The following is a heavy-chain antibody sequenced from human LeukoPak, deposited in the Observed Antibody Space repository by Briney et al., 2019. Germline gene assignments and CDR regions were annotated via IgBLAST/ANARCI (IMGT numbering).Heavy chain of an antibody. V-gene: IGHV3-30*18. J-gene: IGHJ4*02. CDR3: AKDETRDGNNLGATDY. D-gene: IGHD5-24*01. Sequence: GGSLRLSCAASGFTFSTYSMNWVRQAPGKGLEWVAVISYDGSNKYYADSVKGRFTISRDNSKNTLYLQMNSLRAEDTAVYYCAKDETRDGNNLGATDYWGQGTLVTVSS. CDR1: GFTFSTYS. CDR2: ISYDGSNK.